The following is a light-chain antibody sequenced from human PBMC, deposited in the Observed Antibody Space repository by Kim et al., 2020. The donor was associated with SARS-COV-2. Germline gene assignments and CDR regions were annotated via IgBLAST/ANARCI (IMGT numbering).Light chain of an antibody. V-gene: IGKV3-15*01. CDR2: AAS. J-gene: IGKJ2*03. Sequence: VSPGERATLSCRASQTVSSNLAWYQQKPGRAPRLVIYAASTRATGIPASFTGSGSGTEFTLTISSLQSEDFAVYYCQQYNNWPLYSFGQGTKLEIK. CDR3: QQYNNWPLYS. CDR1: QTVSSN.